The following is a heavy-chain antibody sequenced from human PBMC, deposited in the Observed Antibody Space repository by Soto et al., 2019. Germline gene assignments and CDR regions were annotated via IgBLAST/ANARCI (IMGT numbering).Heavy chain of an antibody. Sequence: QVHLVESGGGVVQPGGSQRLSCAASGFIFRSYGMNWVRQAPGKGLEWVAAVWPNGNKKYYADSVKGRFTISRDNSQSTLFLQMNSLRAEDTALYYCARDVNSGYDRNWDFDLWGRGTLVTVSS. CDR1: GFIFRSYG. CDR2: VWPNGNKK. J-gene: IGHJ2*01. CDR3: ARDVNSGYDRNWDFDL. D-gene: IGHD5-12*01. V-gene: IGHV3-33*08.